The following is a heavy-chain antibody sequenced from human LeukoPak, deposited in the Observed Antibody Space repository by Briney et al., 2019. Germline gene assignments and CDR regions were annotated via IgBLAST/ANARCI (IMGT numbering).Heavy chain of an antibody. D-gene: IGHD2-2*02. CDR2: ISYDGSNK. V-gene: IGHV3-30-3*01. CDR3: ARDPQDIVVVPAAIPYYFDY. CDR1: GFTFSSYA. J-gene: IGHJ4*02. Sequence: GGSLRLSCAASGFTFSSYAMHWVRQAPGKGLEWVAVISYDGSNKYYADSVKGRFTTSRDNSKNTLYLQMNSLRAEDTAVYYCARDPQDIVVVPAAIPYYFDYWGQGTLVTVSS.